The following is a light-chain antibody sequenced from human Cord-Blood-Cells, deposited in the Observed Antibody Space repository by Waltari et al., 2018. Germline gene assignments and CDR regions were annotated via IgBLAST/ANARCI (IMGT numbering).Light chain of an antibody. V-gene: IGLV2-18*02. Sequence: QSALTQPPSVSGSPGQSVTISCTGTSSDVGSYNRFSWYQQPPGTAPKPMIYGVSNRPSGVPDRFSGSKSGHTASLTISGLQAEDEADYYCSSYTSSSTFDVVFGGGTKLTVL. J-gene: IGLJ2*01. CDR3: SSYTSSSTFDVV. CDR2: GVS. CDR1: SSDVGSYNR.